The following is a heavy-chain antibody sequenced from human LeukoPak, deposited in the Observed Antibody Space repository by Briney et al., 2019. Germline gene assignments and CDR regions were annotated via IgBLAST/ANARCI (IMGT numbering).Heavy chain of an antibody. J-gene: IGHJ4*02. D-gene: IGHD6-6*01. V-gene: IGHV4-59*08. Sequence: SETLSLTCTVSGASISSYYWSWIRQPPEKGLEWIGYIYYFGSTNYNASLKSRVTISVDTSKNHFSLKLSSVTAAVTAVYYCAMISTSAPFFYYWGQGTLVTVSS. CDR2: IYYFGST. CDR3: AMISTSAPFFYY. CDR1: GASISSYY.